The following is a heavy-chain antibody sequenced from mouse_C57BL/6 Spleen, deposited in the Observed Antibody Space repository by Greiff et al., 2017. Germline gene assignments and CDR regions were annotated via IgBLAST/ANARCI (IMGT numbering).Heavy chain of an antibody. D-gene: IGHD2-4*01. J-gene: IGHJ3*01. V-gene: IGHV2-9-1*01. CDR3: ARKTDYDGGFAY. CDR2: IWPGGGT. CDR1: GFSLTSYA. Sequence: QVQLKESGPGLVAPSPSLSITCTASGFSLTSYAISWVRQPPGKGLEWLGVIWPGGGTNYNSARKSRLSISKDNSKSQVFLKMNSLQTDDTARYYCARKTDYDGGFAYWGQGTLVTVSA.